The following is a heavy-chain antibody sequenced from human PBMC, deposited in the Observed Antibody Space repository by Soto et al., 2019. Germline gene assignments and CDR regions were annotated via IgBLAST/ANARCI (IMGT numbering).Heavy chain of an antibody. CDR3: AREGSGSNF. D-gene: IGHD5-12*01. J-gene: IGHJ4*01. Sequence: SVKFSCKASGGSFSNFGISWVRQAPGQGLEWMGGIVPVFGRPNYAQRFRGRLTITADESTSTGYMELISLRSDDTAVYYCAREGSGSNFWGYGTQVTVSS. CDR2: IVPVFGRP. CDR1: GGSFSNFG. V-gene: IGHV1-69*13.